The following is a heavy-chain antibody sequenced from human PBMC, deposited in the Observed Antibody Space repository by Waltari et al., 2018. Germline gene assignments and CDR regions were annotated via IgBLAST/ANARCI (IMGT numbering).Heavy chain of an antibody. J-gene: IGHJ4*02. CDR2: MRSKAYGGTT. CDR1: GFTFGDYA. D-gene: IGHD1-26*01. V-gene: IGHV3-49*03. CDR3: TRDVEWELR. Sequence: EVQLVESGGGLVQPGRSLRLSCTASGFTFGDYAMRWFRQATGKGLEWVGFMRSKAYGGTTEYAASVNGRFTISRDDSKSIAYLQMNSLKTEDTAVYYCTRDVEWELRWGQGTLVTVSS.